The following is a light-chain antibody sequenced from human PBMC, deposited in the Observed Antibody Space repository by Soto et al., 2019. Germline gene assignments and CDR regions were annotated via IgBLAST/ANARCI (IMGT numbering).Light chain of an antibody. J-gene: IGKJ4*01. V-gene: IGKV1-5*03. CDR1: QSISSW. Sequence: DIQMTQSPSTLSASVGDRVTITCRASQSISSWLAWYQKKPGKAPNLLIYKTSSLESGVPSRFSDSGSGTDFTLTVNRLQPDDFATYYCQQYDSYPLTFGGGTKVEIK. CDR3: QQYDSYPLT. CDR2: KTS.